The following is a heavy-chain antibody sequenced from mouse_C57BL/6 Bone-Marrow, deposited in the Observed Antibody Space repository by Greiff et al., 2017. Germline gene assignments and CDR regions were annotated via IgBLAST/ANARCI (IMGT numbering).Heavy chain of an antibody. CDR1: GFTFSSYA. V-gene: IGHV5-4*01. CDR3: AREGGNYEGYWYFDV. D-gene: IGHD2-1*01. Sequence: DVKLVESGGGLVKPGGSLKLSCAASGFTFSSYAMSWVRQTPEKRLEWVATISDGGSYTYYPDNVKGRFTISRDNAKNNLYLQMSHLKSEDTAMYYCAREGGNYEGYWYFDVWGTGTTVTVSS. J-gene: IGHJ1*03. CDR2: ISDGGSYT.